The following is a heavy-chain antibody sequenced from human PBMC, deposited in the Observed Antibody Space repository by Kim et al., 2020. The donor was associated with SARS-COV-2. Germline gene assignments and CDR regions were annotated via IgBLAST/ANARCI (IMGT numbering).Heavy chain of an antibody. Sequence: SETLSLTCAVYGGSFSGYYWSWIRQPPGKGLEWIGEINHSGSTNYNPSPKSRLTISVDTSKNQFSLKLSSVTAADTAVYYCSRGEIVVVTAMVTYYYYYYMVVWGKGTTVTVSS. V-gene: IGHV4-34*01. D-gene: IGHD2-21*02. CDR2: INHSGST. CDR3: SRGEIVVVTAMVTYYYYYYMVV. J-gene: IGHJ6*03. CDR1: GGSFSGYY.